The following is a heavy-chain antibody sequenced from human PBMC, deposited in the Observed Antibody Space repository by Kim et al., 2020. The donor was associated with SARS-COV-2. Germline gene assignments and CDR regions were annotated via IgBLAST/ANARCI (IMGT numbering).Heavy chain of an antibody. CDR2: ISWNSGSI. CDR3: ANQPYYDSSGYDYFDY. V-gene: IGHV3-9*01. CDR1: GFTFDDYA. J-gene: IGHJ4*02. D-gene: IGHD3-22*01. Sequence: GGSLRLSCAASGFTFDDYAMHWVRQAPGKGLEWVSGISWNSGSIGYADSVKGRFTISRDNAKNSLYLQMNSLRAEDTALYYCANQPYYDSSGYDYFDYWGQGTLVTVSS.